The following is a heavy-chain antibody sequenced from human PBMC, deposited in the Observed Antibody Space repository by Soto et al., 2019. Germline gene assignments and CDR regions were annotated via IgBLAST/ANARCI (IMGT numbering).Heavy chain of an antibody. CDR1: GFTVSSNY. D-gene: IGHD5-12*01. V-gene: IGHV3-53*04. J-gene: IGHJ6*03. CDR3: ARCLSGYEHYYYYYYMDV. CDR2: IYSGGST. Sequence: PGGSLRLSCAASGFTVSSNYMSWVRQAPGKGLEWVSVIYSGGSTYYADSVKGRFTISRHNSKNTLYLQMNSLRAEDTAVYYCARCLSGYEHYYYYYYMDVWGKGTTVTVSS.